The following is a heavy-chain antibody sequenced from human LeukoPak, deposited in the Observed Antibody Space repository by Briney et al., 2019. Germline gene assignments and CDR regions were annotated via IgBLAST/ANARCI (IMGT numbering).Heavy chain of an antibody. D-gene: IGHD5-18*01. CDR2: IYYSGST. CDR3: ARHGYSYGYNWFDP. V-gene: IGHV4-59*08. Sequence: PSETLSLTCTVSGGSISSYYWSWIRQPPGKGLEWIGYIYYSGSTNYNPSLKGRVTISVDTSKNQFSLKLSSVTAADTAVYYCARHGYSYGYNWFDPWGQGTLVTVSS. CDR1: GGSISSYY. J-gene: IGHJ5*02.